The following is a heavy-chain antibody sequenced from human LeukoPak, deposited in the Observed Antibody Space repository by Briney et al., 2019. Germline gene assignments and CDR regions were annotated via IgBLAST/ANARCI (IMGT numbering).Heavy chain of an antibody. CDR3: VRGTGY. CDR2: ISSNGDNT. V-gene: IGHV3-64D*06. Sequence: GGSLRLSCSVSGFTFSTYVMHWVRQAPGKGLEYVSAISSNGDNTYYADSVKGRFTISRDNSKNTLYLQMSSLRADDTAVYYCVRGTGYWGQGTLVTISS. CDR1: GFTFSTYV. J-gene: IGHJ4*02.